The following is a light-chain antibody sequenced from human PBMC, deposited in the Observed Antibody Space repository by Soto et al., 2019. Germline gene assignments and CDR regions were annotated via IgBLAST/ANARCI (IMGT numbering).Light chain of an antibody. V-gene: IGKV3-11*01. Sequence: EIVLTQSPATVSLSPGERATLSCRTSQTVSRHLAWYQQKPGQAPRLLIYDISNRDTGIPARFSGSGSGTDFTHTISSLEPEDSAVYYCQQRSHWPRNTFGQGTKLEI. CDR3: QQRSHWPRNT. CDR1: QTVSRH. CDR2: DIS. J-gene: IGKJ2*01.